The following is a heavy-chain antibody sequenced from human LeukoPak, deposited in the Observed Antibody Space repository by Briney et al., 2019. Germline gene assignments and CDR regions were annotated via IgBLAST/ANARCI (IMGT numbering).Heavy chain of an antibody. CDR1: GFTFSNYA. V-gene: IGHV3-74*01. CDR3: ARDYGRSRDYGMDV. J-gene: IGHJ6*02. CDR2: INSDGSST. Sequence: SGGSLRLSCAASGFTFSNYAISWVRQAPGKGLVWVSRINSDGSSTTYADSVKGRFTISRDNAKNTLYLQMNSLRAEDTAVYYCARDYGRSRDYGMDVWGQGTTVTVSS. D-gene: IGHD3-10*01.